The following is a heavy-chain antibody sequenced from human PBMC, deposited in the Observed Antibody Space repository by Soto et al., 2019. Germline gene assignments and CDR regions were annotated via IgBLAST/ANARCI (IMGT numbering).Heavy chain of an antibody. J-gene: IGHJ6*02. Sequence: EVQLVESGGGLVQPGGSLRLSCAASGFDFSNSWIHWVRQGPGKGLVWVSHINSDGSVTTYADSVKGRITISRDNAKNTVYQQMISLSAEDTAVYYCAKDTASAMDVWGQGTTVTVSS. CDR3: AKDTASAMDV. D-gene: IGHD2-15*01. CDR1: GFDFSNSW. V-gene: IGHV3-74*01. CDR2: INSDGSVT.